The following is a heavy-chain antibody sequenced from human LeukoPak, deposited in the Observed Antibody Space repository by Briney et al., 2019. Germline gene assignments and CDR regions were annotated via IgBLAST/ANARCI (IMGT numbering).Heavy chain of an antibody. D-gene: IGHD4-17*01. CDR3: ARHSRLYGDYHTVDY. V-gene: IGHV4-34*01. J-gene: IGHJ4*02. CDR2: INHSGST. CDR1: GGSFSGYY. Sequence: SETLSLTCAVYGGSFSGYYWSWIRQPPGKGLEWIGEINHSGSTSYNPSLKSRVTISVDTSKNQFSLKLSSVTAADTAVYYCARHSRLYGDYHTVDYWGQGTLVTVSS.